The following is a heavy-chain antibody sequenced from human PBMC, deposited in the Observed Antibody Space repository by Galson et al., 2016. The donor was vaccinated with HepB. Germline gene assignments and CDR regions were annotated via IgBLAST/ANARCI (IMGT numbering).Heavy chain of an antibody. CDR2: IRGSGSST. CDR3: AKDASTSWGSLYYFDS. J-gene: IGHJ4*02. D-gene: IGHD3-16*01. CDR1: GFTFSTYT. Sequence: SLRLSCAASGFTFSTYTMTWVRQAPGKGLEWISAIRGSGSSTFYADSVQGRFTISRDNSKNTLSLQMSSLRAEDTAVYYCAKDASTSWGSLYYFDSWGQGTLVTVSS. V-gene: IGHV3-23*01.